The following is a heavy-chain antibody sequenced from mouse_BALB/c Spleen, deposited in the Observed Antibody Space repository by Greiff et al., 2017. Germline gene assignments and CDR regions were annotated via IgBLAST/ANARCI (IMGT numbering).Heavy chain of an antibody. D-gene: IGHD2-14*01. CDR3: ARSDRYPFAY. CDR1: GYSITSDYA. CDR2: ISYSGST. Sequence: DVKLQESGPGLVKPSQSLSLTCTVTGYSITSDYAWNWIRQFPGNKLEWMGYISYSGSTSYNPSLKSRISITRDTSKNQFFLQLNSVTTEDTATYYCARSDRYPFAYWGQGTLVTVSA. V-gene: IGHV3-2*02. J-gene: IGHJ3*01.